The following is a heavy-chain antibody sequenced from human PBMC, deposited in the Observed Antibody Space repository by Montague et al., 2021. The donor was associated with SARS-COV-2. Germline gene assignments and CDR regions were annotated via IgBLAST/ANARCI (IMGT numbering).Heavy chain of an antibody. CDR3: ARGHLSVSMIVVVFTSASYYFDY. Sequence: SETLSLTCGVYGGSFGDDHWSWIRQPPGKGLEWIGDIQQSGSTNYNPSLKSRFTISVDTSKNQFSLKLTSVTAADTAVYFCARGHLSVSMIVVVFTSASYYFDYWGQGALVTVSS. D-gene: IGHD3-22*01. J-gene: IGHJ4*02. CDR2: IQQSGST. CDR1: GGSFGDDH. V-gene: IGHV4-34*01.